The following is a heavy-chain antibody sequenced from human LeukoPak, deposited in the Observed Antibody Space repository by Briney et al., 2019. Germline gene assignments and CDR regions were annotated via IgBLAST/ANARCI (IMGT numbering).Heavy chain of an antibody. CDR1: GFTFTTSW. J-gene: IGHJ4*02. CDR2: INQDGSEK. D-gene: IGHD3-3*01. Sequence: GGSLRLSCAASGFTFTTSWMTWVRQAPGKGLEWVANINQDGSEKYYVDSVKGRFTISRDNANNSLYLQMNSLRAEDMAVYYCARGRCPLDWGQGTLVTVSS. V-gene: IGHV3-7*01. CDR3: ARGRCPLD.